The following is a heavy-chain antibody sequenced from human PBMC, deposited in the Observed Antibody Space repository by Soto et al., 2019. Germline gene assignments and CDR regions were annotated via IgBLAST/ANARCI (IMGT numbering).Heavy chain of an antibody. D-gene: IGHD3-3*01. CDR2: ISWGSDSI. CDR3: AKARQLRFLEWLPSFFDS. J-gene: IGHJ4*02. CDR1: GFTFGDYA. Sequence: EVQLVESGGGLVQPGRSLRLSCAASGFTFGDYAMHWVRQAPGKGLEWVSGISWGSDSIGYADSVKDRFTISRDNAKNSLYLQMDTLRAEDTAFYYCAKARQLRFLEWLPSFFDSWCKGTMVTVSS. V-gene: IGHV3-9*01.